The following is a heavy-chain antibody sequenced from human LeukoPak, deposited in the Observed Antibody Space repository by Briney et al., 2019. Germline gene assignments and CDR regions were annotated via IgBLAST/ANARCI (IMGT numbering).Heavy chain of an antibody. D-gene: IGHD2-8*01. V-gene: IGHV3-30-3*01. CDR1: GFTFSSYA. Sequence: GGFLRLSCAASGFTFSSYAMHWVRQAPGKGLEWVAVISYDGSSKYFADSVKGRFTISRDNSKNTLYLQMNSLRAEDTAVYYCARDRRNDYFDYWGQGTLVTVSS. CDR3: ARDRRNDYFDY. CDR2: ISYDGSSK. J-gene: IGHJ4*02.